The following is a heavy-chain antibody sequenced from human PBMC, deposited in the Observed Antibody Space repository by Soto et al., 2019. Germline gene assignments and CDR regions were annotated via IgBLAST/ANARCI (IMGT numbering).Heavy chain of an antibody. CDR2: IYYSGST. CDR3: ASWVAQPLNYDILTGYPLYYFDY. Sequence: SETLSLTCTVSGGSISSGGYYWSWIRQHPGKGLEWIGYIYYSGSTYYNPSLKSRVTISVDTSKNQCSLKLSSVTAADTAVYYCASWVAQPLNYDILTGYPLYYFDYWGQGTLVTVSS. J-gene: IGHJ4*02. D-gene: IGHD3-9*01. V-gene: IGHV4-31*03. CDR1: GGSISSGGYY.